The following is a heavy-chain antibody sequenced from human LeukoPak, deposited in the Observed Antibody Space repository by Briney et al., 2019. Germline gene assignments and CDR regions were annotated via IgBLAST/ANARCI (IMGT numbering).Heavy chain of an antibody. CDR1: GGSISSYY. J-gene: IGHJ4*02. D-gene: IGHD6-13*01. V-gene: IGHV4-59*01. CDR3: ARTKQQPYVAYARYYFDY. Sequence: SETLSLTCTVSGGSISSYYWSWIRQPPGKGLEWIGYIYYSGSTNYNPSLKSRVTISVDTSKNQFSLKLSSVTAADTAVYYCARTKQQPYVAYARYYFDYWGQGTLVTVSS. CDR2: IYYSGST.